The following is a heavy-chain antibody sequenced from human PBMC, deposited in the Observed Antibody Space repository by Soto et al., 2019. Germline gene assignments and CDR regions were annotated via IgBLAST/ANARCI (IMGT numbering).Heavy chain of an antibody. Sequence: EVQLVESGGGLVQPGRSLRLSCAASGFTFDDFAMHWVRQAPGKGLEWVSGISWNSGSLAYVDSVKGRFTISRDNAKNSLYLQMNSLRPEDTALYYCAKDISSRIAVPGTDPFAYWGQGTLVTVSS. D-gene: IGHD6-19*01. CDR3: AKDISSRIAVPGTDPFAY. CDR1: GFTFDDFA. CDR2: ISWNSGSL. J-gene: IGHJ4*02. V-gene: IGHV3-9*01.